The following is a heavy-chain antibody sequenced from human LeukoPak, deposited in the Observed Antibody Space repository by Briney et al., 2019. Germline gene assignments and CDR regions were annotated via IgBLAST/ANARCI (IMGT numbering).Heavy chain of an antibody. D-gene: IGHD3-3*01. CDR3: VRSDDFWSGYYGY. Sequence: SETLSLTCAVYGGSFSGYYWSWIRQPPGKGLEWIGEINHSGSTNYNPSLKSRVTISVDTSKNQFSLKLSSVTAADTAVYYCVRSDDFWSGYYGYWGQGTLVAVSS. V-gene: IGHV4-34*01. CDR2: INHSGST. CDR1: GGSFSGYY. J-gene: IGHJ4*02.